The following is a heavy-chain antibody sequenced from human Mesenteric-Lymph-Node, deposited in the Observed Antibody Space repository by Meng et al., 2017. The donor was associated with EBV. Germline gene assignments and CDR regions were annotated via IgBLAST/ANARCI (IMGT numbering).Heavy chain of an antibody. CDR1: GYTFTDYD. V-gene: IGHV1-2*06. Sequence: VQLVQFGAEVKKPGASVKDSCKASGYTFTDYDVDWVRQAPGQGLEWMGRINPKSGDTNYAQKFQGRITLTRDTSISTAYMELSGLRYDDTAFYYCANDGFPFDYWGQGTLVTVSS. CDR2: INPKSGDT. CDR3: ANDGFPFDY. J-gene: IGHJ4*02. D-gene: IGHD5-24*01.